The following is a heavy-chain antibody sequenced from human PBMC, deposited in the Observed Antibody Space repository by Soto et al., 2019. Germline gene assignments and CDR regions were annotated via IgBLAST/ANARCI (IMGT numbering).Heavy chain of an antibody. CDR3: AKNLQSYGDYDYYCYGMDV. J-gene: IGHJ6*04. CDR2: ISYDGTNK. V-gene: IGHV3-30*18. D-gene: IGHD4-17*01. CDR1: GFTFSTYG. Sequence: QVQLVESGGGEVQPGRSLTISCAASGFTFSTYGMHWVRQTPGKGLEWVAVISYDGTNKFYSDSVKGRFTISRDNFKNPRTLQMKGLRADDTAFYSGAKNLQSYGDYDYYCYGMDVWGIGTRVTVSS.